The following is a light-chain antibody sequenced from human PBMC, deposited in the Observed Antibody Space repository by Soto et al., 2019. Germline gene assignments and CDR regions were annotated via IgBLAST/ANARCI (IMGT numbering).Light chain of an antibody. Sequence: EIVLTKSTGTLSLSPGERATLSCRASQSLSRSYLAWYQQKPGQAPRLLMYGVSYRATGIPDRFSGAGSGTHFTLTISRLEPEDFAVYYCQQYGGSPPITFGQGTRLEIK. J-gene: IGKJ5*01. CDR2: GVS. CDR1: QSLSRSY. V-gene: IGKV3-20*01. CDR3: QQYGGSPPIT.